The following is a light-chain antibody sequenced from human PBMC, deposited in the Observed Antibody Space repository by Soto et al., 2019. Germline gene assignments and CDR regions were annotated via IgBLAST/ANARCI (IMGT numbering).Light chain of an antibody. CDR1: SSDVGSYNL. J-gene: IGLJ2*01. Sequence: QSVLTQPASVSGSPGQSITISCTGTSSDVGSYNLVSWYQQHPGKPPKLMIYEGSKRPSGVSNRFSGSKSGNMASLTISGLQAEDEADYYCCSYAGSSTLVFGGGTKLTVL. V-gene: IGLV2-23*01. CDR3: CSYAGSSTLV. CDR2: EGS.